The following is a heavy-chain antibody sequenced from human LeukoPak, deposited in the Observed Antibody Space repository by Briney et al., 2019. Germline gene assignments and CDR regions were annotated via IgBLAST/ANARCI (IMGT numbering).Heavy chain of an antibody. Sequence: GGSLRLSCAASGFTFSSYWMHWVRQAPGKGLVWVSRINSDGSSTSYADSVKGRFTISRDNAKNTLYLQMNSLRAEDTAVYYCARDSAIFGVVNWFDPWGQGTLVTVSS. V-gene: IGHV3-74*01. D-gene: IGHD3-3*01. J-gene: IGHJ5*02. CDR2: INSDGSST. CDR1: GFTFSSYW. CDR3: ARDSAIFGVVNWFDP.